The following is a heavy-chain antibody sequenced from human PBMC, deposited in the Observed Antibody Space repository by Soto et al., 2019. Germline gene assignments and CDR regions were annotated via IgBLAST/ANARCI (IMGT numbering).Heavy chain of an antibody. V-gene: IGHV1-8*01. CDR1: GYTFTSYD. D-gene: IGHD2-15*01. CDR2: MNPNGGNT. J-gene: IGHJ3*02. CDR3: ARVLLSCSGGSCYAASAFDI. Sequence: ASVKVSCKASGYTFTSYDINWVRQATGQGLEWMGWMNPNGGNTGYAQKFQGRVTMTRNTSISTAYMELSSLRSEDTAVYYCARVLLSCSGGSCYAASAFDIWGQGTMVTVSS.